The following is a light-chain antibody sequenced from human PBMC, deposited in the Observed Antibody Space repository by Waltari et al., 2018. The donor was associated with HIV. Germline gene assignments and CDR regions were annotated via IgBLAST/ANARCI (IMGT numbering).Light chain of an antibody. CDR2: RNN. J-gene: IGLJ2*01. V-gene: IGLV1-47*01. CDR1: RSHIGSNS. CDR3: AVWDDSLTGHVV. Sequence: QSVLTQSTSASWPPGQRVTLSCFVRRSHIGSNSIYCSHQLPGMAPTLLIYRNNQRPSGVPDRFSGSKSGTSASLAISGLRSEDGADYYCAVWDDSLTGHVVFGGGTKLTVL.